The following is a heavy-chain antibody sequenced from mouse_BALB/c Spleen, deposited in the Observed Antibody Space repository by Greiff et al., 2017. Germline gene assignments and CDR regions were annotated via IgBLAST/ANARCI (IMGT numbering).Heavy chain of an antibody. CDR2: ISSGGGST. CDR3: ARETTATSWFAY. CDR1: GFAFSSYD. V-gene: IGHV5-12-1*01. D-gene: IGHD1-2*01. J-gene: IGHJ3*01. Sequence: EVMLVESGGGLVKPGGSLKLSCAASGFAFSSYDMSWVRQTPEKRLEWVAYISSGGGSTYYPDTVKGRFTISRDNAKNTLYLQMSSLKSEDTAVYYCARETTATSWFAYWGQGTLVTVSA.